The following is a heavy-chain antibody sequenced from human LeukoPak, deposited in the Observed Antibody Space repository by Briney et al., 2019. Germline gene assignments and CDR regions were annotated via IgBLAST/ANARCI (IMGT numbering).Heavy chain of an antibody. Sequence: SETLSLTCTVSGGSISSYYWSWIRQPPGKGLEWIGYIYYSGSTNYNPSLKSRVTISVDTSKNQFSLKLSSMTAADTAVYYCARHRAFGGVMGDFYFDYWGQGTLVTVSS. J-gene: IGHJ4*02. V-gene: IGHV4-59*08. CDR1: GGSISSYY. CDR2: IYYSGST. CDR3: ARHRAFGGVMGDFYFDY. D-gene: IGHD3-16*01.